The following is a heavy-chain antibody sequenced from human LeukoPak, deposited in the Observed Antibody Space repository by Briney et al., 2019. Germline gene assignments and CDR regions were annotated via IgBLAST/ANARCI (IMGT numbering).Heavy chain of an antibody. Sequence: ASVKVSCKASGGTFSSYAISWVRQAPGQGLEWMGWISAYNGNTNYAQKLQGRVTMTTDTSTSTAYMELRSLRSDDTAVYYCARVAYVWGSYRYRNWFDPWGQGTLVTVSS. J-gene: IGHJ5*02. CDR3: ARVAYVWGSYRYRNWFDP. CDR2: ISAYNGNT. D-gene: IGHD3-16*02. CDR1: GGTFSSYA. V-gene: IGHV1-18*01.